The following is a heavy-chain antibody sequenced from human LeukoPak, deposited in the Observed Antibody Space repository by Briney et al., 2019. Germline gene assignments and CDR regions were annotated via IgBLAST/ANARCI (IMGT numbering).Heavy chain of an antibody. CDR1: GASFSGYY. D-gene: IGHD4-11*01. V-gene: IGHV4-34*01. CDR3: ARSFYSNYDKWFDP. CDR2: INDGGTT. J-gene: IGHJ5*02. Sequence: SEPLSLTCVVYGASFSGYYWSWIRQPPGKGLERIGEINDGGTTNYNPSLKSRVSISIDRSKNHFYLILTSVTAADTATYYCARSFYSNYDKWFDPWGQGTLVTVSS.